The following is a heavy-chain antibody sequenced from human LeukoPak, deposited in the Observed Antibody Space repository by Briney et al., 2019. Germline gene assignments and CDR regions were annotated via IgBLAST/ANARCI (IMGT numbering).Heavy chain of an antibody. J-gene: IGHJ6*03. D-gene: IGHD5-18*01. CDR2: INPSGGST. CDR1: GYTFTSYY. V-gene: IGHV1-46*01. Sequence: ASVKVSCKASGYTFTSYYMHWVRQAPGQGLEWMGIINPSGGSTSYAQKFQARVTTTRDTSTRTVYMELSSLRSEDTAVYYCASETGDAAMAYRPPHYMDVWGKGTTVTVSS. CDR3: ASETGDAAMAYRPPHYMDV.